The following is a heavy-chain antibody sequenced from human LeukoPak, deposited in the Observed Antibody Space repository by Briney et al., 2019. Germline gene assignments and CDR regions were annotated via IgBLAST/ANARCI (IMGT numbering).Heavy chain of an antibody. J-gene: IGHJ5*02. CDR3: ATDGAGFDT. V-gene: IGHV3-48*04. Sequence: GGSLRLSCAASGFTFSSYWMSWVRQAPGKGLEWLSYINIGGTNTHYADSVKGRFTISRDNAKKSLYLEMNNLRAKDTAVYYCATDGAGFDTWGQGVLVTVSS. CDR2: INIGGTNT. CDR1: GFTFSSYW.